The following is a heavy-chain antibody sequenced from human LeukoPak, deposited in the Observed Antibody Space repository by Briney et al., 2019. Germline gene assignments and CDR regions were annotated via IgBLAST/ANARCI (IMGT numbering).Heavy chain of an antibody. D-gene: IGHD3-22*01. CDR3: ARLVGNYYDSSGYYYFDY. Sequence: SETLSLTCTVSGGSISSYYWSWIRQPPGKGLEWIGYIYYSGSTNYNPSLKSRVTISVDTSKNQFSLKPSSVTAADTAVYYCARLVGNYYDSSGYYYFDYWGQGTLVTVSS. CDR1: GGSISSYY. CDR2: IYYSGST. J-gene: IGHJ4*02. V-gene: IGHV4-59*08.